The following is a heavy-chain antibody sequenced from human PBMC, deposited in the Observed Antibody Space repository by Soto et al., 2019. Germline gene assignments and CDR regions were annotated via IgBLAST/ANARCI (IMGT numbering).Heavy chain of an antibody. J-gene: IGHJ5*01. Sequence: QVQLVESGGGLVKPGGSLRLSCAASGFTFSDNYMSWIRQAPGKGLEWVSYISSSGTTIYYADSVKGRFTISRDNAKNSLYLQMDSLRAEETAVYYCVRAPYGFTSWFDSWGQGTLVTVSS. CDR2: ISSSGTTI. CDR1: GFTFSDNY. V-gene: IGHV3-11*01. CDR3: VRAPYGFTSWFDS. D-gene: IGHD3-10*01.